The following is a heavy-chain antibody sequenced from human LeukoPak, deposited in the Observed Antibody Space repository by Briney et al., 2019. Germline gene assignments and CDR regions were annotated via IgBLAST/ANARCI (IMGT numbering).Heavy chain of an antibody. Sequence: KSSETLSLTCAVYGGSFSGYYWSWIRQPPGKGLEWIGEINHSGGNNYNPSLKSRVTISVDTSKNQFSLKLSSVTAADTAVYYCARRSSSWFDYWGQGTLVTVSS. J-gene: IGHJ4*02. D-gene: IGHD6-13*01. V-gene: IGHV4-34*01. CDR1: GGSFSGYY. CDR2: INHSGGN. CDR3: ARRSSSWFDY.